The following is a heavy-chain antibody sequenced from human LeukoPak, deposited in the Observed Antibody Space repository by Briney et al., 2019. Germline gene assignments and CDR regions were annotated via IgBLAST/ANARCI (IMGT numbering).Heavy chain of an antibody. Sequence: SQTLSFTCTVSGGSISSGSYYWSWIRQPAGKGLEWIGRIYTSGSTNYNSSLKSRVTISVDTSKNQFSLKLSSVTAADTAVYYCARGTYYDFWSGYSFDYWGQGTLVTVSS. J-gene: IGHJ4*02. V-gene: IGHV4-61*02. CDR1: GGSISSGSYY. D-gene: IGHD3-3*01. CDR2: IYTSGST. CDR3: ARGTYYDFWSGYSFDY.